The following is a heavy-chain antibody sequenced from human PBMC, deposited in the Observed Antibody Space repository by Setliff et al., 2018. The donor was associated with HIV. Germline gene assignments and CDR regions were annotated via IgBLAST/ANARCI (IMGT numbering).Heavy chain of an antibody. J-gene: IGHJ6*03. CDR3: ARAYGDIATYYYYYYMDV. CDR1: GGSIDSTSYY. D-gene: IGHD4-17*01. Sequence: PSETLSLTCTVSGGSIDSTSYYWGWIRQPPGKGLEWIGSIYYSGTTYYNPSLKSRLTISVDRSKNQFSLKLSSVTAADTAAYYCARAYGDIATYYYYYYMDVWGKGTTVTVSS. V-gene: IGHV4-39*07. CDR2: IYYSGTT.